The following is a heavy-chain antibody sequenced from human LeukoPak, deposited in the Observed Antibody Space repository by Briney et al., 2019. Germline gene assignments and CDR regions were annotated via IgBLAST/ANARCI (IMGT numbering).Heavy chain of an antibody. D-gene: IGHD3-10*01. J-gene: IGHJ5*02. CDR1: GFTVGSNY. CDR3: ARDGSGSGFNWFDP. Sequence: GGSLRLSCAASGFTVGSNYMSWVRQAPGKGLEWVSVIYRDGSTYYADSVKGRFTISRDNPKNTLYLQMNSLRAEDTAVYYCARDGSGSGFNWFDPWGQGTLVTVSS. V-gene: IGHV3-53*01. CDR2: IYRDGST.